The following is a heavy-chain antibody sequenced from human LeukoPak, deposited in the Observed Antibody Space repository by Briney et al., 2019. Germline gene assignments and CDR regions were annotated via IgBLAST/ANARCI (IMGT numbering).Heavy chain of an antibody. J-gene: IGHJ4*02. CDR1: GYTFTSYY. D-gene: IGHD3-16*01. CDR2: INPSGGST. V-gene: IGHV1-46*01. CDR3: ARVPRENYDYVWGSYHYDY. Sequence: GASVKVSCKASGYTFTSYYMHWVRQAPGQGLEWMGIINPSGGSTSYAQKFQGRVTMTTDTSTSTAYMELRSLRSDDTAVYYCARVPRENYDYVWGSYHYDYWGQGTLVTVSS.